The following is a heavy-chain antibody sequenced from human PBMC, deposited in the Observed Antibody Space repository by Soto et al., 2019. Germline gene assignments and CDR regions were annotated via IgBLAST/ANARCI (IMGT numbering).Heavy chain of an antibody. V-gene: IGHV3-23*01. CDR2: TSGGGDTT. CDR3: AKGRGGSGSLTPRVDF. CDR1: GFTFNNYA. D-gene: IGHD3-10*01. Sequence: GGSLRLSCAASGFTFNNYAMTWVRQAPGKGLEWVSATSGGGDTTSYADSVKGRFTVSRDGSKNTLYLQMSSLGAEDTALYYCAKGRGGSGSLTPRVDFWGQGTLVTVSS. J-gene: IGHJ4*02.